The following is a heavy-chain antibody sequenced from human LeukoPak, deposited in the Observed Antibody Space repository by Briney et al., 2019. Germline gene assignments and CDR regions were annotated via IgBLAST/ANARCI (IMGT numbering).Heavy chain of an antibody. CDR2: INPSGGST. J-gene: IGHJ4*02. D-gene: IGHD2/OR15-2a*01. CDR3: ARHKEVGDYYYFDY. Sequence: ASVKVSCXASGYTFTSYYMHWVRQAHGQGLEWMAIINPSGGSTSYTQKFQGRVTMTRDTSTTTVYMELSSLRSQDTAVYYCARHKEVGDYYYFDYWGQGTLVTVSS. CDR1: GYTFTSYY. V-gene: IGHV1-46*01.